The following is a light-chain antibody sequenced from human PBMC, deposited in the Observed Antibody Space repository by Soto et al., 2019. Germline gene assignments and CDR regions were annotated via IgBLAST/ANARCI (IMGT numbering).Light chain of an antibody. J-gene: IGLJ1*01. CDR1: SSDIGGYNY. V-gene: IGLV2-11*01. CDR3: CSYAGTTHV. Sequence: QSALPQPPSVSGSPGQSVTISCTGTSSDIGGYNYVSWYQQLPGKAPKLMIYDVSKRPSGVPDRCSGSNSGNTASLTISGLQAEDEADYYCCSYAGTTHVVGTGTKVTVL. CDR2: DVS.